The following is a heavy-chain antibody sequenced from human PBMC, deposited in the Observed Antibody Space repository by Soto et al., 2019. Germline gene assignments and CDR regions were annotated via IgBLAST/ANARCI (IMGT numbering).Heavy chain of an antibody. D-gene: IGHD2-2*01. V-gene: IGHV4-34*01. CDR2: INHSGST. CDR3: ASRGYCSSTSCYWLFRPRLWFDP. J-gene: IGHJ5*02. Sequence: SETLSLTCAVYGGSFSGYYWSWIRQPPGKGLEWIGEINHSGSTNYNPSLKSRVTISVDTSKNQFSLKLSSVTAADTAVYYCASRGYCSSTSCYWLFRPRLWFDPWGRGTLVTVSS. CDR1: GGSFSGYY.